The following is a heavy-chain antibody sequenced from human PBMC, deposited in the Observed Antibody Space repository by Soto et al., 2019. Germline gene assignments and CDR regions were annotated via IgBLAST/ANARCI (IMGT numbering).Heavy chain of an antibody. D-gene: IGHD4-17*01. J-gene: IGHJ3*02. CDR1: GFTFSSYG. V-gene: IGHV3-33*01. CDR2: IWYDGSNK. CDR3: ARDYGLEIDDAFDI. Sequence: GGSLRLSCAASGFTFSSYGMHWVRQAPGKGLEWVAVIWYDGSNKYYADSVKGRFTISRDNSKNSLYLQMNSLRAEDTAVYYCARDYGLEIDDAFDIWGQGTMVTVSS.